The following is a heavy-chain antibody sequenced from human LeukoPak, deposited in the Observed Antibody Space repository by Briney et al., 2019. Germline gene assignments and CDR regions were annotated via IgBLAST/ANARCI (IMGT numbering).Heavy chain of an antibody. D-gene: IGHD1-26*01. J-gene: IGHJ5*02. V-gene: IGHV1-69*05. CDR2: IIPIFGTA. CDR1: GGTFSSYA. Sequence: SVKVSCKASGGTFSSYAISWVRQAPGQGLEWMGRIIPIFGTANYAQKFQGRVTMTRKTSISTAYMELSSLRSEDTAVYYCARRRIVGATWFDPWGQGTLVTVSS. CDR3: ARRRIVGATWFDP.